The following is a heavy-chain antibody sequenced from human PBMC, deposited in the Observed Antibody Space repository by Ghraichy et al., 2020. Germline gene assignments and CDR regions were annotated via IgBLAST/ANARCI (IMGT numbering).Heavy chain of an antibody. V-gene: IGHV4-34*01. CDR3: ARATPWGYRRWDAFDI. CDR2: INHSGST. Sequence: SETLSLTCAVYGGSFSGYYWSWIRQPPGKGLEWIGEINHSGSTNYNPSLKSRVTISVDTSKNQFSLKLSSVTAADTAVYYCARATPWGYRRWDAFDIWGQGTMVTVSS. D-gene: IGHD4-23*01. J-gene: IGHJ3*02. CDR1: GGSFSGYY.